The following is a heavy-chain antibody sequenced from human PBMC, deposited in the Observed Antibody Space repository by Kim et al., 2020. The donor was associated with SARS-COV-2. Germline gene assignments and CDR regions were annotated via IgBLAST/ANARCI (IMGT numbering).Heavy chain of an antibody. Sequence: GRFTISRDNAKNSLYLQMNSLRDEDTAVYYCARLDHYYDSSGYYYPFDYWGQGTLVTVSS. V-gene: IGHV3-48*02. J-gene: IGHJ4*02. D-gene: IGHD3-22*01. CDR3: ARLDHYYDSSGYYYPFDY.